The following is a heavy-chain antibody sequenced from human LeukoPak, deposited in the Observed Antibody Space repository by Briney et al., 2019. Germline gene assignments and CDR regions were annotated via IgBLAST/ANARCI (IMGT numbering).Heavy chain of an antibody. Sequence: PGGSLRLSCAATGLTVSSNFMSWVRQAPWKGLEWVSVIYGGGSTYYADSVKGRFTISRDNSKNTLYLQMNSLRAEDTAVYYCARDRPYGDYVGDAFDIWGQGTMVTVSS. CDR3: ARDRPYGDYVGDAFDI. D-gene: IGHD4-17*01. J-gene: IGHJ3*02. CDR1: GLTVSSNF. V-gene: IGHV3-53*01. CDR2: IYGGGST.